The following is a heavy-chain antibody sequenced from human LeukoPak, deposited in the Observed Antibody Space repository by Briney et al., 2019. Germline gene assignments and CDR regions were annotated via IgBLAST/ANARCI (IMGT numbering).Heavy chain of an antibody. CDR1: GYSFTTYW. CDR2: IYPGDSDT. D-gene: IGHD3-22*01. Sequence: GESLKISCEGSGYSFTTYWIAWVGQMPGKGLEWMGIIYPGDSDTRYSPSFQGQVTISADKSISTAYLQWSSLKASDTAIYYCARLGAIPNGSGSYYYYWGQGTLVTVSS. CDR3: ARLGAIPNGSGSYYYY. V-gene: IGHV5-51*01. J-gene: IGHJ4*02.